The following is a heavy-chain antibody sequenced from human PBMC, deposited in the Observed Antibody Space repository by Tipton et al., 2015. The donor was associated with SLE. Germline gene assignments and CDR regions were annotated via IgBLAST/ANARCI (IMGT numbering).Heavy chain of an antibody. D-gene: IGHD1-26*01. CDR3: ARDLVGPTGYGMDV. Sequence: SLRLSCAASGFTFSSYGMSWVRQAPGKGLEWVSGISGSGANKYYADSVKGRFTISRDNSKNTLYVQMNSLRAEDTAVYYCARDLVGPTGYGMDVWGQGTTVTVSS. J-gene: IGHJ6*02. CDR2: ISGSGANK. V-gene: IGHV3-23*01. CDR1: GFTFSSYG.